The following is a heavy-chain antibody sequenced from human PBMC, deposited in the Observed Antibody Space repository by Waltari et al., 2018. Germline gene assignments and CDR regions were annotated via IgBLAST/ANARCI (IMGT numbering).Heavy chain of an antibody. J-gene: IGHJ4*02. V-gene: IGHV3-7*03. CDR3: AKMGAGRAPDY. CDR2: IKPDGSDK. CDR1: EFPFNTHW. Sequence: EVQLVESGGDLVQPGGSLRLSCSGSEFPFNTHWMAWFRQAPGKRLEWVATIKPDGSDKFYVDSVKGRFAISRDNARNLLYLQMNSLRAEDTAIFYCAKMGAGRAPDYWGQGTLVTVSS. D-gene: IGHD3-16*01.